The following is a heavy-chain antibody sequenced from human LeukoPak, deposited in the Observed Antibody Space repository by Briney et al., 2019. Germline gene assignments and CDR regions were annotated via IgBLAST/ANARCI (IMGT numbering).Heavy chain of an antibody. Sequence: GGSLRLSCAASGFIFSSYAMSWVRQAPGKGLEWVSAISGSGGSTYYADSVKGRFTISRDNSKNTLYLQMNSLRAVDTAVYYCAKDQTGYSSSWYGWAFDYWGQGTLVTVSS. J-gene: IGHJ4*02. V-gene: IGHV3-23*01. CDR1: GFIFSSYA. D-gene: IGHD6-13*01. CDR3: AKDQTGYSSSWYGWAFDY. CDR2: ISGSGGST.